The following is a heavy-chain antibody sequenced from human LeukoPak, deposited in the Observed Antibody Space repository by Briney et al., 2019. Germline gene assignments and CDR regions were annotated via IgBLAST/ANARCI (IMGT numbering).Heavy chain of an antibody. V-gene: IGHV1-2*02. CDR2: INPNSGGT. CDR3: ARDPAEWELLPLFDY. D-gene: IGHD1-26*01. Sequence: GASVKVSCKASGYTFTGYYMHWVRQAPGQGLEWMGWINPNSGGTNYAQKFQGRVTMTRDTSISTAYMELSRLRSDDTAVYYCARDPAEWELLPLFDYWGQGTLVTVSS. CDR1: GYTFTGYY. J-gene: IGHJ4*02.